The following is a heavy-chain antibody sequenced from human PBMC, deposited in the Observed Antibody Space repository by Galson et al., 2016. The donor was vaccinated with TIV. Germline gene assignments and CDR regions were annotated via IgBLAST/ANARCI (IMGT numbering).Heavy chain of an antibody. Sequence: TLSLTCSVSGGSISTGSYYWTWIRQPAGKGLEWIGRIYPSGTTHYNPSLKSRATISLDTSKNQLSLKLTSATVADTAVYYCARANLQVELVPPGPRYFYYGLDVWGQGTTVSVSS. J-gene: IGHJ6*02. CDR1: GGSISTGSYY. D-gene: IGHD1-7*01. CDR3: ARANLQVELVPPGPRYFYYGLDV. CDR2: IYPSGTT. V-gene: IGHV4-61*02.